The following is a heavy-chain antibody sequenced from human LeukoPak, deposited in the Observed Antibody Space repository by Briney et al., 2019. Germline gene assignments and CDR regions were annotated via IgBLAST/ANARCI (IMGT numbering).Heavy chain of an antibody. CDR3: ARGSSTSVNWFDP. CDR2: IYHSGST. D-gene: IGHD2-2*01. J-gene: IGHJ5*02. CDR1: GGSISSGGYS. V-gene: IGHV4-30-2*05. Sequence: PSETLSLTCAVSGGSISSGGYSWSWIRQPPGKGLEWIGYIYHSGSTYYNPSLKSRVTISIDTSKNQFSLKLSSVTAADTAVYYCARGSSTSVNWFDPWGQGTLVTVSS.